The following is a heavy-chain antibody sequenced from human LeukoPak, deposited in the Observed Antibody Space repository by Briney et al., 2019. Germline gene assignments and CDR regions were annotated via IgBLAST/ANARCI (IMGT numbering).Heavy chain of an antibody. Sequence: SETLSLTCTASGGSISSYYWSWIRQPPGKGLEWIGYIYHSGSTNYNPSLKSRVTISVDTSKNQFSLKLSSVTAADTAVYYCASLDGYSGYQNWGQGTLVTVSS. CDR2: IYHSGST. D-gene: IGHD5-12*01. CDR1: GGSISSYY. J-gene: IGHJ4*02. V-gene: IGHV4-59*08. CDR3: ASLDGYSGYQN.